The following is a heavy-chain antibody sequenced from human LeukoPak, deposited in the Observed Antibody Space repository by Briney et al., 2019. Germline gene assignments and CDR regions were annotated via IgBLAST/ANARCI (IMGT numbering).Heavy chain of an antibody. CDR2: IKGDASEK. Sequence: GGSLTLSCAVSGFSINNYWMTWYRQAPGKGLECVAHIKGDASEKYCLDSVKGRFTISRDNAKNSLYLQMNSLRAEDTAVYYCARQAGVTWGQGTLVTVSS. D-gene: IGHD3-3*01. J-gene: IGHJ5*02. CDR1: GFSINNYW. CDR3: ARQAGVT. V-gene: IGHV3-7*01.